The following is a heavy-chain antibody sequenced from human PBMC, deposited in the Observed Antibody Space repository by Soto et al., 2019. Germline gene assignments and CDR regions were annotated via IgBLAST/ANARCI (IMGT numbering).Heavy chain of an antibody. J-gene: IGHJ4*02. V-gene: IGHV1-18*01. D-gene: IGHD3-10*01. CDR3: ARDHGSGKNLGSWEDY. CDR1: GYTFTSYG. Sequence: QVQLVQSGAEVKKPGASVKVSCKASGYTFTSYGISWVRQAPGQGLEWMGWISAYNGNTNYAQKLQGRVIMTRDTSTSTAYMELGSLRSDDTAVYYCARDHGSGKNLGSWEDYWGQGTLVTVSS. CDR2: ISAYNGNT.